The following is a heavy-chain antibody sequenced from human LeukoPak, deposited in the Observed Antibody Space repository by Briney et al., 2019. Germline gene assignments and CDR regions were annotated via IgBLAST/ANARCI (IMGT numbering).Heavy chain of an antibody. Sequence: GGSLRLSCAATGFTFSNYWMSWFRQAPGKGLEWVANIKEDGGVKNYVDSVRGRFTISRDNAKKSLFLQMNSLRAEDSAVYYCARDRAYSSFDYWGQGTLVTVSS. J-gene: IGHJ4*02. D-gene: IGHD6-13*01. CDR1: GFTFSNYW. CDR3: ARDRAYSSFDY. CDR2: IKEDGGVK. V-gene: IGHV3-7*01.